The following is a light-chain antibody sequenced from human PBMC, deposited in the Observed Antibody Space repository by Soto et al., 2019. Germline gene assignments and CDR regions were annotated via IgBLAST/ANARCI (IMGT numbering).Light chain of an antibody. CDR3: EQCGSSPRS. J-gene: IGKJ2*03. CDR1: QSVRNVY. CDR2: DAS. Sequence: EIVLTQSPGTLSLSPGERATLSCRASQSVRNVYLAWYQQKPGQAPRLLIYDASNRATGIPDRFSVGGSGIDFILTINRLEPKDFAVYYCEQCGSSPRSFGQWTKLVIK. V-gene: IGKV3-20*01.